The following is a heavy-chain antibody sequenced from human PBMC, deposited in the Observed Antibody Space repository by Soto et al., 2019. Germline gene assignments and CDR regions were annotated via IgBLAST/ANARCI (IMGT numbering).Heavy chain of an antibody. CDR2: IYTSGST. Sequence: SETLSLTCTVSGGSISSYYWSWIRHPAGKGLEWIGRIYTSGSTNYNPSLKSRVTMSVDTSKNQFSLKLSSVTAADTAVYYCASGYSSSWSYGMDVWGQGTTVTVSS. CDR1: GGSISSYY. D-gene: IGHD6-13*01. V-gene: IGHV4-4*07. J-gene: IGHJ6*02. CDR3: ASGYSSSWSYGMDV.